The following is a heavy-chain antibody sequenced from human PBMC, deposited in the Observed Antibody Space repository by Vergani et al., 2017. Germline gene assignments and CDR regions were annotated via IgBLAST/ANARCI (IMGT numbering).Heavy chain of an antibody. CDR1: GGSISSSSYY. V-gene: IGHV4-39*01. CDR2: IYYSGST. CDR3: ARHGDIVVVPAADANWFDP. D-gene: IGHD2-2*01. J-gene: IGHJ5*02. Sequence: QLQLQESDPGLVKPSETLSLTCTVSGGSISSSSYYWGWIRQPPGKGLEWIGSIYYSGSTYYNPSLKSRVTISVDTSKNQFSLKLSSVTAADTAVYYCARHGDIVVVPAADANWFDPWGQGTLVTVSS.